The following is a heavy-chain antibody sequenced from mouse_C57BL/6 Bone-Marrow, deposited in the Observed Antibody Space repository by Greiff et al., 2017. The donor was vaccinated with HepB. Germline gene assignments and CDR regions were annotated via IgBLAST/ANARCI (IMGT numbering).Heavy chain of an antibody. CDR3: ARSRYYGSSYYFDY. Sequence: VQLQQSGPVLVKPGASVKMSCKASGYTFTDYYMNWVKQSHGKSLEWIGVINPYNGGTSYNQKFKGKATLTVDKSSSTAYMELNSLTSEDSAVYYCARSRYYGSSYYFDYWGQGTTLTVSS. D-gene: IGHD1-1*01. CDR2: INPYNGGT. J-gene: IGHJ2*01. V-gene: IGHV1-19*01. CDR1: GYTFTDYY.